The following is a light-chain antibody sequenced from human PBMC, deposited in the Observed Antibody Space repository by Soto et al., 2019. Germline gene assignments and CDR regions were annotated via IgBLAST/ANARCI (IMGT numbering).Light chain of an antibody. V-gene: IGLV2-8*01. Sequence: QSVLTQPPSASGSPGQSVTISCTGTSSDVGGYNSVSWYQHHPGKAPKLIIYEVSKRHSGVPDRFSGSKSGNAASLTVSGLQAEDEADYYCSSYPAASKSLFFGGGTKLTVL. CDR1: SSDVGGYNS. CDR2: EVS. CDR3: SSYPAASKSLF. J-gene: IGLJ2*01.